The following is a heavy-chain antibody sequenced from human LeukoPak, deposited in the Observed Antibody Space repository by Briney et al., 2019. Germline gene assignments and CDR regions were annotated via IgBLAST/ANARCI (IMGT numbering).Heavy chain of an antibody. Sequence: PGRSVRLSCAASGFTFSSYGMHWVRHAPGKEREGVANISYGGSNKYYTDSVKGRFTISRDNTTNTMYLQMNSLSAEATAVYSCAKDPEYCSGGSCYSGGWFDPWGPGTLVTASS. J-gene: IGHJ5*02. CDR2: ISYGGSNK. CDR1: GFTFSSYG. D-gene: IGHD2-15*01. CDR3: AKDPEYCSGGSCYSGGWFDP. V-gene: IGHV3-30*18.